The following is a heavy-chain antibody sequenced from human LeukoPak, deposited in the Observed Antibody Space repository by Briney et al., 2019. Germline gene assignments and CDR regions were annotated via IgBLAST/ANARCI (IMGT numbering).Heavy chain of an antibody. CDR2: IYYSGST. Sequence: SETLSLTCTVSGGSISSSSYYWGWIRQPPGKGLEWIGSIYYSGSTYYNPSLKSRVTISVDTSKNQFSLKLSSVTAADTAVYYCARDPITIFGVVMGYFDYWGQGTLVTVSS. D-gene: IGHD3-3*01. CDR3: ARDPITIFGVVMGYFDY. V-gene: IGHV4-39*07. CDR1: GGSISSSSYY. J-gene: IGHJ4*02.